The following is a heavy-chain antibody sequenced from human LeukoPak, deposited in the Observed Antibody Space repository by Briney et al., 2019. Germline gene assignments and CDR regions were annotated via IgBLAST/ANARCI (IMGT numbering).Heavy chain of an antibody. J-gene: IGHJ4*02. CDR1: GYTFIGYY. V-gene: IGHV1-2*06. Sequence: ASVKVSCKASGYTFIGYYMNWVRQAPGQGLEWMGRINPNSGGTNYAQKFQGRVTMTRDTSISTAYMELSRLRSDDTAVYYCARGPSSGWYPHFDYWGQGTLVTVSS. CDR3: ARGPSSGWYPHFDY. D-gene: IGHD6-19*01. CDR2: INPNSGGT.